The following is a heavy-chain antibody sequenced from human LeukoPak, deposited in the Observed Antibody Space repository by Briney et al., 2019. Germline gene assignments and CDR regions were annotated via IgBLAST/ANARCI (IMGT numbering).Heavy chain of an antibody. Sequence: GPVKVSCKASGYTFTSYGISWVRQAPGQGLEWMGWISAYNGNTNYAQKFQGRVTITADKSTSTAYMELSSLRSEDTAVYYCARAPRGYSSSSDRTFYYYMDVWGKGTTVTVSS. V-gene: IGHV1-18*01. J-gene: IGHJ6*03. D-gene: IGHD6-6*01. CDR3: ARAPRGYSSSSDRTFYYYMDV. CDR2: ISAYNGNT. CDR1: GYTFTSYG.